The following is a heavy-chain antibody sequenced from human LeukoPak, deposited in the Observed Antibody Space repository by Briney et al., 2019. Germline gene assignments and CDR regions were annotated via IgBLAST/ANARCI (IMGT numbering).Heavy chain of an antibody. CDR1: GGSISSGGYS. D-gene: IGHD3-3*01. V-gene: IGHV4-30-2*01. CDR3: ARDRGGRITIFGVVIPDAFDI. CDR2: IYHSGST. Sequence: SETLSLTCAVSGGSISSGGYSWSWIRQPPGKGLEWIGYIYHSGSTYYNPSLKSRVTISVDTSKNQFSLKLSSVTAADTAVYYCARDRGGRITIFGVVIPDAFDIWGQGTMVTVSS. J-gene: IGHJ3*02.